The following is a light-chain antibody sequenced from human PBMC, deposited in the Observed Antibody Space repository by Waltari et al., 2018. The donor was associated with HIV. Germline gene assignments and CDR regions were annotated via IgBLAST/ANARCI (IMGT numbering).Light chain of an antibody. J-gene: IGLJ2*01. CDR3: SSYADSDTPVV. CDR2: DVT. CDR1: RRNLGAYNY. Sequence: QSAVAQLPPPPGPSTQPVSLSSSETRRNLGAYNYVPWYQQHPGKSPKLIMYDVTKRPSGVPDRFSGSKSGNTASLTVSGLQGEDEADYYCSSYADSDTPVVFGGGTKLTIL. V-gene: IGLV2-8*01.